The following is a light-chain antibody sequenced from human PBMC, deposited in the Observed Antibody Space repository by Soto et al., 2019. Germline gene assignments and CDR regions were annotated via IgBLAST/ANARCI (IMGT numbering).Light chain of an antibody. V-gene: IGKV3-20*01. CDR1: QSVSSSY. J-gene: IGKJ1*01. CDR3: QQYNNWPPWT. CDR2: GAS. Sequence: EIVLTQSPGTLSLSPGERATLFCRASQSVSSSYLAWYQQKPGQAPRLLIHGASSRATDTPDRFSGSGSGTDFTLTISRLEPEDLAVYYCQQYNNWPPWTVGQGTKVDIK.